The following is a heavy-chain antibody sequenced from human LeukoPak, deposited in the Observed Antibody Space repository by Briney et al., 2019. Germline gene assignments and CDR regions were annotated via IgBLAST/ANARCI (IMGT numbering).Heavy chain of an antibody. J-gene: IGHJ3*02. CDR2: ISWNSGSI. Sequence: GGSLRLSCAASGFTFDDYAMHWVRQAPGKGLEWVSGISWNSGSIGYADSVKGRFTISRDNAKNSLYLQMNSLRAEDTALYYCAKVGFSGALDAFDIWGRGTMVTVSS. V-gene: IGHV3-9*01. D-gene: IGHD7-27*01. CDR1: GFTFDDYA. CDR3: AKVGFSGALDAFDI.